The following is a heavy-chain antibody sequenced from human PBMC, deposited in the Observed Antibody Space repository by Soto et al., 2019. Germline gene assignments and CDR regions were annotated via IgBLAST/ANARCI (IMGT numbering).Heavy chain of an antibody. Sequence: SETLSLTFDVSGYSISSGYYWAWVRPPPGKGMEWIGSINHRGNSFYNPSLKSRVTISVDTSKNQGSLKVSSVTAADRAVYYCVRSGDDYGSYIDYWGQGTLVTVSS. CDR3: VRSGDDYGSYIDY. D-gene: IGHD4-17*01. V-gene: IGHV4-38-2*01. CDR2: INHRGNS. J-gene: IGHJ4*02. CDR1: GYSISSGYY.